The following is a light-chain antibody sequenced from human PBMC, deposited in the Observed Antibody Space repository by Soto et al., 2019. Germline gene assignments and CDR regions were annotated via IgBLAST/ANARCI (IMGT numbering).Light chain of an antibody. CDR1: QSVSSY. V-gene: IGKV3-11*01. Sequence: EIVLTQSPATLSLSPGERATLSCRASQSVSSYFAWYQQKPGQPPRLLIYDASNRATGIPARFSGSGSGTDFPLTISSLEPEDFAFYYCQQRSNGPLTFGQGTKVDIK. J-gene: IGKJ1*01. CDR2: DAS. CDR3: QQRSNGPLT.